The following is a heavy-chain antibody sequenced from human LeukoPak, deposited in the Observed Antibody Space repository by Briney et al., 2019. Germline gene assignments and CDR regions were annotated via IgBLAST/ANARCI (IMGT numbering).Heavy chain of an antibody. CDR3: AAEAAYYYDSRDAFDV. CDR2: IVVGSGNT. D-gene: IGHD3-22*01. Sequence: SVKVSCKASGFTFTSSAVQWVRQASGQRLEWIGWIVVGSGNTNYAQKFQERLTITRDMSTSLVYMELSSLRSEDTAVYYCAAEAAYYYDSRDAFDVWGQGTMVTVSS. V-gene: IGHV1-58*01. J-gene: IGHJ3*01. CDR1: GFTFTSSA.